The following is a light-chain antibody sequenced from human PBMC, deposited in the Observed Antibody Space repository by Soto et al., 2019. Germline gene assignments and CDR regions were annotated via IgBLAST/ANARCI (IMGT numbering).Light chain of an antibody. CDR2: GAS. V-gene: IGKV3-11*01. Sequence: EIVLTQSPATLSLSPGERATLSCRASQSLSKSLVWCQQKPGQAPRLLIDGASNRATGIPARFSGSGSGTDFTLTISSLEPEDFAVYFCQQRSSWPLTFGGGTKVEIK. J-gene: IGKJ4*02. CDR3: QQRSSWPLT. CDR1: QSLSKS.